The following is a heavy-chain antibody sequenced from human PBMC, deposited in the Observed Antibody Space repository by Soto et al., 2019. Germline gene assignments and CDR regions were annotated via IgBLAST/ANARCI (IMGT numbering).Heavy chain of an antibody. CDR3: ASVYYDSSGYHAFDI. D-gene: IGHD3-22*01. J-gene: IGHJ3*02. CDR1: GGTFSSYT. V-gene: IGHV1-69*06. CDR2: IIPIFGTA. Sequence: SGKGSFKASGGTFSSYTMSWVRQAPGQGLEWMGGIIPIFGTANYAQKFQGRVTITADKSTSTAYMELSSLRSEDTAVYYCASVYYDSSGYHAFDIWGQGTMVTVSS.